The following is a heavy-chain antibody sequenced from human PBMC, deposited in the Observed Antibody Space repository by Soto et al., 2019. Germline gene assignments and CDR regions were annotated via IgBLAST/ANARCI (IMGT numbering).Heavy chain of an antibody. V-gene: IGHV4-31*03. CDR2: IYYSGST. D-gene: IGHD3-10*01. Sequence: QVQLQESGPGLVKPSQTLSLTCTVSGGSISSGGYYWSWIRQHPGKGLEWIGYIYYSGSTYYNPSLKSRVTISVDASKNQFSLKLSSVTAADTAVYYCARGVTLVRGVIHTPYFDYWGQGALVTVSS. CDR3: ARGVTLVRGVIHTPYFDY. J-gene: IGHJ4*02. CDR1: GGSISSGGYY.